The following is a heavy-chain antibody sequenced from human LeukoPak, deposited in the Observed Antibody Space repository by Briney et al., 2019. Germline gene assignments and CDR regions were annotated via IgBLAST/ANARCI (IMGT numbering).Heavy chain of an antibody. V-gene: IGHV1-24*01. CDR2: FDPEDGET. CDR3: ATGHMITFGGVIVPPYYFDS. D-gene: IGHD3-16*02. Sequence: GASVKVSCKVSGYTLTELSMHWVRQAPGKGLEWMGGFDPEDGETIYAQKFQGRVHMTEDTSTDTAYMELSSLRYEDTAVYYCATGHMITFGGVIVPPYYFDSWGQGTLVTVSS. CDR1: GYTLTELS. J-gene: IGHJ4*02.